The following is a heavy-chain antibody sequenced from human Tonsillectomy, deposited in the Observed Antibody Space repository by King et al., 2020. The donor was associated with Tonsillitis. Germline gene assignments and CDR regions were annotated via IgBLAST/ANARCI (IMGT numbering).Heavy chain of an antibody. J-gene: IGHJ4*02. V-gene: IGHV3-30*03. CDR1: GFTFSSYG. Sequence: VQLVESGGGVVQPGRSLRLSCAASGFTFSSYGMHWVRQAPGKGLEWVAVISFDGSNKYYADSVKGRFTISRDNSKNTLYLRMNSLRAEDTAVYYCAESVGGVLSEWLLDYWGQGTLVTVSS. D-gene: IGHD3-3*01. CDR3: AESVGGVLSEWLLDY. CDR2: ISFDGSNK.